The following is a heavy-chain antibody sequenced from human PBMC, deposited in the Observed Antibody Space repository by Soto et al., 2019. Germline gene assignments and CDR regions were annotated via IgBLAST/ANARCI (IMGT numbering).Heavy chain of an antibody. CDR1: GGSISSSSW. V-gene: IGHV4-4*02. CDR3: ARVSYYYSSGYYYFDY. CDR2: IYYSGST. D-gene: IGHD3-22*01. J-gene: IGHJ4*02. Sequence: SETLSLTCAVSGGSISSSSWRSWVRHPPGKGLEWIGEIYYSGSTYYNPSLKSRVTISVDTSKNQFSLKLSSVTAADTAVYYCARVSYYYSSGYYYFDYWGQGTLVTVSS.